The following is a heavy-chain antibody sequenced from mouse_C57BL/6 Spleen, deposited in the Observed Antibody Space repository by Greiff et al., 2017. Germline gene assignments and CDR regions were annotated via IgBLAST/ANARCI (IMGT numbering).Heavy chain of an antibody. CDR2: IDPSDSYT. J-gene: IGHJ4*01. V-gene: IGHV1-69*01. Sequence: QVQLQQPGAELVMPGASVKLSCKASGYTFTSYWMHWVKQRPGQGLEWIGEIDPSDSYTNYNQKFKGKSTLTVDKSSSTAYMQLSSLTSEDSAVYYCARGGGSSSMDDWGQGTSVTVSS. CDR3: ARGGGSSSMDD. CDR1: GYTFTSYW. D-gene: IGHD1-1*01.